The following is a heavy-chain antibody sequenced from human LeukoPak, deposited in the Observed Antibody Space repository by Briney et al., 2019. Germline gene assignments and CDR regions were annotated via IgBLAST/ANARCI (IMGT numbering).Heavy chain of an antibody. CDR2: INPNSGGT. CDR1: GYTFTGYY. V-gene: IGHV1-2*06. D-gene: IGHD6-19*01. J-gene: IGHJ4*02. Sequence: ASVKVSCKASGYTFTGYYMHWVRQAPGQGLEWMGRINPNSGGTNYAQKFQGRVTMTRDTSISTAYMELSRLRSDDTAVYYCARVFKGSGWYXXIDYWGQGTLVTVSS. CDR3: ARVFKGSGWYXXIDY.